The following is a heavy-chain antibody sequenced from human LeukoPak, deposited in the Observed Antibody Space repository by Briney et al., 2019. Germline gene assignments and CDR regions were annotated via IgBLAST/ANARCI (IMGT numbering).Heavy chain of an antibody. CDR3: ARQSEGFDS. Sequence: SETLSLTCTVSGNSIRSYYWNWIRQPPGKGLEWIGYIYYSGTTSYNPSLRSRVTISVDMSKNQFSLRLTSVTASDTAVYYCARQSEGFDSWGQGTLVTVSS. CDR2: IYYSGTT. CDR1: GNSIRSYY. V-gene: IGHV4-59*08. J-gene: IGHJ4*02.